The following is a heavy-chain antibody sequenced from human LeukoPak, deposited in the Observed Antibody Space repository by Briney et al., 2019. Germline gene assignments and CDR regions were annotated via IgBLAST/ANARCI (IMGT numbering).Heavy chain of an antibody. V-gene: IGHV5-10-1*01. J-gene: IGHJ4*02. CDR3: ARHRATVADPYFDY. Sequence: GESLKISCKGSGYNFTSYWISWVRQMPGKGLEWMGRNVTSDSYTNYSPSFQGHVTISADKSISTAYLQWSSLKASDTALYYCARHRATVADPYFDYWGQGTLVTVSS. D-gene: IGHD4-23*01. CDR1: GYNFTSYW. CDR2: NVTSDSYT.